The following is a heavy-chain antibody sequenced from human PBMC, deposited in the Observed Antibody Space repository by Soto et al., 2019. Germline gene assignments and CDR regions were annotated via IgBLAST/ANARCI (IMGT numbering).Heavy chain of an antibody. J-gene: IGHJ6*02. CDR3: ARGGSGSDWDYYGMDV. Sequence: EVQLVESGGGLVQPGGSLRLSCAGSALTASKNYMSWVRQPPGKGLEWVSVIYSGGTTYYADSVKDRFSISRDNSKSTLYLLMDNLRAGDTAVYYCARGGSGSDWDYYGMDVWGQGTTVTVSS. V-gene: IGHV3-66*01. CDR2: IYSGGTT. D-gene: IGHD3-10*01. CDR1: ALTASKNY.